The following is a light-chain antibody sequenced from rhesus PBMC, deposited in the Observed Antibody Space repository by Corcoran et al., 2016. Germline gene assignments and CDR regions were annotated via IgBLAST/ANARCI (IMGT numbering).Light chain of an antibody. CDR1: QGISSY. Sequence: DIQMTQSPSSLSASVGDRVTITCRASQGISSYLAWYQQQPGKAPKLLIYAASNLQRGVPSRFSVSGSGTDFTLTSSSLQPEDCATYYWQKGNSNPSSFGQGTKVEIK. CDR3: QKGNSNPSS. V-gene: IGKV1-25*02. CDR2: AAS. J-gene: IGKJ2*01.